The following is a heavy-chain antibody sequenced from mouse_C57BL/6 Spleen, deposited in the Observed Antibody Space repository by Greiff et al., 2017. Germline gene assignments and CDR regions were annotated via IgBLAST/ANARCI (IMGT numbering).Heavy chain of an antibody. CDR3: ARGVSDY. V-gene: IGHV1-50*01. J-gene: IGHJ2*01. CDR1: GYTFTSYW. CDR2: VDPSDSYT. Sequence: QVQLMQPGAELVKPGASVKLSCTASGYTFTSYWMQWVKQRPGQGLEWIGEVDPSDSYTNYNQKFKGKATLTVNTSSSTAYMQLSSLTSEDSAVYYCARGVSDYWGQGTTLTVSS.